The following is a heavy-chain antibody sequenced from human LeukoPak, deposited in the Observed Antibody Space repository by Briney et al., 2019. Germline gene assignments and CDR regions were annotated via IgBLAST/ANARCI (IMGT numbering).Heavy chain of an antibody. J-gene: IGHJ6*02. CDR3: ARELGSYEGGYYGMDV. D-gene: IGHD1-26*01. V-gene: IGHV3-7*01. CDR1: TFTPSSYA. Sequence: GGSLRLSCAASTFTPSSYAVSWVRQAPGKGLEWVANINEDGSEKNYVESLKGRFTISRDNAKNSLYLQMNSLRAEDTALYYCARELGSYEGGYYGMDVWGQGTTVTVSS. CDR2: INEDGSEK.